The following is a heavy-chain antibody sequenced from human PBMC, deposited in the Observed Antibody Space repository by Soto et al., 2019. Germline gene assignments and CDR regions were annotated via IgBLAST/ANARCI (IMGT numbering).Heavy chain of an antibody. Sequence: EVQMVESGGGLVQPGGSLRLSCAASGFTFSSYWMHWVRQAPGKGLVWVSRINSDGSSTNYADSVKGRFTISRDNAKNTVYLPMNSLRAEDTAVYYCARAYPWAFDIWGQGTMVTVSS. J-gene: IGHJ3*02. CDR1: GFTFSSYW. CDR3: ARAYPWAFDI. V-gene: IGHV3-74*01. CDR2: INSDGSST.